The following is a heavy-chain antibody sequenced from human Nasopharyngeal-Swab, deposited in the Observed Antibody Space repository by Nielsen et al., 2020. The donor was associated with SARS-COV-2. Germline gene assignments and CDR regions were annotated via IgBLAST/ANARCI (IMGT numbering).Heavy chain of an antibody. Sequence: SETLSLTCTAPGVSISRQYWSWIRQPPGKGLEWIGYISHNSGTNYNPSLKRRVTMFMDTAKNQFSLKLRSVTAADTAVYYCAKEGATGWFDPWGQGTLVTVSS. CDR1: GVSISRQY. CDR3: AKEGATGWFDP. V-gene: IGHV4-59*11. CDR2: ISHNSGT. J-gene: IGHJ5*02.